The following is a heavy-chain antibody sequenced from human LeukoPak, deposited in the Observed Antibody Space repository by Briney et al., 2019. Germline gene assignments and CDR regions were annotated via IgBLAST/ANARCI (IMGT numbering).Heavy chain of an antibody. CDR2: ISGSGGST. CDR3: AKDRAYYSDSSGYYLVRAYDY. D-gene: IGHD3-22*01. V-gene: IGHV3-23*01. Sequence: GGSLRLSCAASGVTFSSYAISWVRQIQGKGLEWVATISGSGGSTYYAYSVKGRFTISRDNSKNTLYLQLNTLRADDTAVYYCAKDRAYYSDSSGYYLVRAYDYWGQGTLVTVSS. CDR1: GVTFSSYA. J-gene: IGHJ4*02.